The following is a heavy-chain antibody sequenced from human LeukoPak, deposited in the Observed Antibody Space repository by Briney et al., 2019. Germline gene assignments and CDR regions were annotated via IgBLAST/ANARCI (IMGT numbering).Heavy chain of an antibody. CDR3: AKDRLAFGVVILFDY. V-gene: IGHV3-30*02. Sequence: GGSLRLSCAASGFTFSSYGMHWVRQAPGKGLEWVAFIRYDGSNKYYADSVKGRFTISRDNSKNTLYLQMNSLRAEDTAVYYCAKDRLAFGVVILFDYWGQGTLVTVSS. J-gene: IGHJ4*02. D-gene: IGHD3-3*01. CDR1: GFTFSSYG. CDR2: IRYDGSNK.